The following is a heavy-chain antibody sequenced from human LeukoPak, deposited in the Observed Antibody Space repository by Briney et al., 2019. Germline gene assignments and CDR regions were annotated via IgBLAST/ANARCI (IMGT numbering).Heavy chain of an antibody. D-gene: IGHD4-17*01. CDR2: IIPIFGTA. CDR1: GGTFSSYA. CDR3: ARDRYPTVTTCWYY. J-gene: IGHJ4*02. Sequence: SVKVSCKASGGTFSSYAISWVRQAPGQGLDWMGGIIPIFGTANYAQKFQGRVTITADKSTSTAYMELSSLRSEDTAVYYCARDRYPTVTTCWYYWGQGTLVTVSS. V-gene: IGHV1-69*06.